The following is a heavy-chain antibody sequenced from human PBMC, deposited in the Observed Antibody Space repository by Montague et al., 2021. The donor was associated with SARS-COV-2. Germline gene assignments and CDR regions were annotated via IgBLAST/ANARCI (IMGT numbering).Heavy chain of an antibody. J-gene: IGHJ4*02. D-gene: IGHD3-22*01. CDR3: ARDRSYDSSGYPFPHYFFDY. CDR1: GGSIITYY. CDR2: VSFSGDT. V-gene: IGHV4-59*13. Sequence: SETLSLTCSVSGGSIITYYCSWIRQLPGKGIFLIGYVSFSGDTIYNPICKGRVTISVDTSKHQFCLGLSLVTAADTAVYYCARDRSYDSSGYPFPHYFFDYWGQGALVIVSS.